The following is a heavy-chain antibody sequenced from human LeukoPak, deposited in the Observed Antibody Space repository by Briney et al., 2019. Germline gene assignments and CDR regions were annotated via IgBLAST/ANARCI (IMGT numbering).Heavy chain of an antibody. CDR2: INPNSGGT. V-gene: IGHV1-2*02. CDR1: GYTFTGYY. Sequence: ASVTVSCKASGYTFTGYYMHWVRQAPGQGLEWMGWINPNSGGTNYAQKFQGRVTMTRDTSISTAYMELSRLRSDDTAVYYCASRSGSYYHAFDIWGQGTMVTVSS. CDR3: ASRSGSYYHAFDI. D-gene: IGHD1-26*01. J-gene: IGHJ3*02.